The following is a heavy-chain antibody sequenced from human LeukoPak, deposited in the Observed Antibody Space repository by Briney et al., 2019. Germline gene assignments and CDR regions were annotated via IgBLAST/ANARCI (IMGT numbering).Heavy chain of an antibody. V-gene: IGHV4-39*07. Sequence: SETLSLTCTVSGGSISSSSYYWGWLRQPPGKGLEWIGSIYYSGSTYYNPSLKSRVTISVDTSKNQFSLKLSSVTAADTAVYYCARDSFGGNPMFDPWGQGTLVTVSS. CDR3: ARDSFGGNPMFDP. CDR1: GGSISSSSYY. J-gene: IGHJ5*02. CDR2: IYYSGST. D-gene: IGHD4-23*01.